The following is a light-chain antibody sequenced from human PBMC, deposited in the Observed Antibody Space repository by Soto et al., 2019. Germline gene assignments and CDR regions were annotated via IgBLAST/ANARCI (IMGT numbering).Light chain of an antibody. CDR3: QQYGSSPGFT. V-gene: IGKV3-20*01. CDR1: QSFHTNY. J-gene: IGKJ4*01. Sequence: EIVLTQSPGTLSLSPGERATLSCRASQSFHTNYLAWYQQRPGQAPRLLIYGASNRASGIPERFSGSGSGTDFTLTINRLEPEESAVYFCQQYGSSPGFTFGGGTKIEIK. CDR2: GAS.